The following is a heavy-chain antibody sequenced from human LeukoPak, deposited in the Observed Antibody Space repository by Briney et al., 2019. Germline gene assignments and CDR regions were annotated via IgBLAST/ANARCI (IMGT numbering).Heavy chain of an antibody. CDR3: ARDPDHGDPSDY. V-gene: IGHV3-21*01. D-gene: IGHD4-17*01. CDR1: GFTFSSYS. CDR2: ISSSGSYI. J-gene: IGHJ4*02. Sequence: GGSLRLSCAASGFTFSSYSMNWVRQAPGRGLEWVSSISSSGSYIYYADSVKGRFTISRDNAKNSLYLQMNNLKAEDTAVYYCARDPDHGDPSDYWGQGTLVTVSS.